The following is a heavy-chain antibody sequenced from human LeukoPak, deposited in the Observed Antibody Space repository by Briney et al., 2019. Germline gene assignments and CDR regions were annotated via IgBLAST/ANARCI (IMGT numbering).Heavy chain of an antibody. CDR3: ARMWLLSYYIDF. Sequence: GGSLRLSCAASGSTFSSTCMTWIRQPPGKGLEWVSSISAGGASTYYADSVKGRFTISRDNSRDTLYLQMNSLRAEDTAVYYCARMWLLSYYIDFWGKGTTVTVS. V-gene: IGHV3-23*01. D-gene: IGHD3-22*01. J-gene: IGHJ6*03. CDR1: GSTFSSTC. CDR2: ISAGGAST.